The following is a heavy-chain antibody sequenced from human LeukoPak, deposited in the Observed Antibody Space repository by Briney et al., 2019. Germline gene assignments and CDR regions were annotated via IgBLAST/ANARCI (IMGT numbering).Heavy chain of an antibody. Sequence: GGSLRLSCAASGFTFSSYAMSWGRQARGKGLEWVSAISGSGGSKYYADSVKGRFTISRENSKNTLYVQMNSLRAEDTAVYYCAKEVVTMIVVVTDYFDYWGQGTLVTVSS. CDR3: AKEVVTMIVVVTDYFDY. V-gene: IGHV3-23*01. J-gene: IGHJ4*02. CDR1: GFTFSSYA. CDR2: ISGSGGSK. D-gene: IGHD3-22*01.